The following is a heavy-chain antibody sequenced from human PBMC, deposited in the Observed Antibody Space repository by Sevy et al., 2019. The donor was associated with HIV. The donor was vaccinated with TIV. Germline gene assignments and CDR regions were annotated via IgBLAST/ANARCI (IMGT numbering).Heavy chain of an antibody. CDR3: VKTRYSGYYAFDG. V-gene: IGHV3-7*01. CDR1: GFTFTNYR. Sequence: GGSLRLSCAASGFTFTNYRMSWVRQAPGKGLEWVANIKHDGSAKYYLDSVKGRFTISRDNAKNSIYLQMNSLRAEDKAVYYCVKTRYSGYYAFDGWGQGTLVTVSS. CDR2: IKHDGSAK. J-gene: IGHJ3*01. D-gene: IGHD3-22*01.